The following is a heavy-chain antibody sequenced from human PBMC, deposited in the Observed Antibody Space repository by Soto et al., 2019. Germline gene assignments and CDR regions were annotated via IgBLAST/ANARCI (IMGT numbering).Heavy chain of an antibody. J-gene: IGHJ6*02. CDR2: INPNSGGT. D-gene: IGHD3-22*01. V-gene: IGHV1-2*04. CDR3: ARDAAFGYDSSGYSYYYGMDV. Sequence: ASVKVSCKASGGTFSSYTISWVRQAPGQGLEWMGWINPNSGGTNYVQKFQGWVTMTRDTSISTAYMELSRLRSDDTAVYYCARDAAFGYDSSGYSYYYGMDVWGQGTTVTVSS. CDR1: GGTFSSYT.